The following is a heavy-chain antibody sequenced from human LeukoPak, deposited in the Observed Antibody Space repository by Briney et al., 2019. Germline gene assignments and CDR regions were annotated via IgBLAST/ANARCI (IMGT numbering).Heavy chain of an antibody. V-gene: IGHV1-69*04. CDR2: IIPILGIA. Sequence: SVKLSCKASGGTFSSYTISWVRRAPGHRLGWMGRIIPILGIANYAQKFQARVTITADNPTSTAYIELGSLRSDDTAVYYCARDISSPPLAGNWGQGTLVTVSS. CDR3: ARDISSPPLAGN. CDR1: GGTFSSYT. J-gene: IGHJ4*02. D-gene: IGHD3-3*02.